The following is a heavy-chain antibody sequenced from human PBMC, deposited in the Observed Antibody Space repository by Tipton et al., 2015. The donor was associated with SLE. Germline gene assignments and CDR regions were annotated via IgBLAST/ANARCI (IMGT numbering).Heavy chain of an antibody. J-gene: IGHJ4*02. D-gene: IGHD5-24*01. CDR2: IFYSGRT. V-gene: IGHV4-59*11. CDR3: ARDLDGYNYGDY. CDR1: GDSIRRHF. Sequence: TLSLTCTVSGDSIRRHFWSWIRQPPGKVLEWIGNIFYSGRTDYNPSLKSRVTMSLDTSENQFSLKLSSVTAADTAVYYCARDLDGYNYGDYWGQGILVTVSS.